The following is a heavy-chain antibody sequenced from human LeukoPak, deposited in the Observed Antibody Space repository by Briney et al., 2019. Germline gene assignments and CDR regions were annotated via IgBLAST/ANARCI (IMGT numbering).Heavy chain of an antibody. J-gene: IGHJ4*02. CDR2: IYHSGST. V-gene: IGHV4-38-2*02. D-gene: IGHD1-26*01. CDR1: GYSISSGYY. CDR3: ARETYSGSGY. Sequence: SETLSLTCTVSGYSISSGYYWGWIRQPPGKGLEWIGSIYHSGSTYYNPSLKSRVTISVDTSKNQFSLKLSSVTAADTAVYYCARETYSGSGYWGQGTLVTVSS.